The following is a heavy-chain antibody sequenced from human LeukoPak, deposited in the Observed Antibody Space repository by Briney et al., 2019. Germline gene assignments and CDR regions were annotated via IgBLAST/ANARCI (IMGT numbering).Heavy chain of an antibody. Sequence: PSETLSLTCTVSGGSIGSYYWSWIRQPPGKGLEWIGYIYYSGSTNYNPSLKSRVTISVDTSKNQFSLKLSSVTAADTAVYYCARLHYDYVWGSYRGFDIWGQGTMVTVSS. CDR1: GGSIGSYY. J-gene: IGHJ3*02. V-gene: IGHV4-59*01. CDR3: ARLHYDYVWGSYRGFDI. CDR2: IYYSGST. D-gene: IGHD3-16*02.